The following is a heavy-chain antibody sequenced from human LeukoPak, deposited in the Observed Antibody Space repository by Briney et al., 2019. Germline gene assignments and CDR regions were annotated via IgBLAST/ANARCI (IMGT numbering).Heavy chain of an antibody. D-gene: IGHD3-10*01. CDR3: ALVRGGDYFDY. CDR1: GYSFTSYW. V-gene: IGHV5-51*01. CDR2: IYPGDSDT. Sequence: PGGSLEISCKGSGYSFTSYWIGWVRRLPGKGLEGMGIIYPGDSDTRYSPSFQGQVTISADKSISTAYLQWSSLKASDTAMYYCALVRGGDYFDYWGQGTLVTVSS. J-gene: IGHJ4*02.